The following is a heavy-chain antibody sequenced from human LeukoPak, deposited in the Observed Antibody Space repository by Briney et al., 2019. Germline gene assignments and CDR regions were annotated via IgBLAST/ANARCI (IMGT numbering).Heavy chain of an antibody. D-gene: IGHD2-15*01. J-gene: IGHJ6*02. V-gene: IGHV3-21*04. CDR1: GLTFSLYS. CDR3: ASSYCSGGSCYSQETGDYGMDV. CDR2: ISSRYSYI. Sequence: GGSLRLSCAASGLTFSLYSMNWVRQAPGKGLEWVSYISSRYSYIYYADSVKGRFTISRDNAKNSLYLQMNSLRAEDTAVYYCASSYCSGGSCYSQETGDYGMDVWGQGTTVTVSS.